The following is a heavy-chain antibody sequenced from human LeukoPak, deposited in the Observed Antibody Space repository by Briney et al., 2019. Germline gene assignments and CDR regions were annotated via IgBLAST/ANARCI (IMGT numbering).Heavy chain of an antibody. CDR1: GFTFSIHW. Sequence: GGSLRLSCAASGFTFSIHWMTWVRQAPGKGLEWVATIKPVGNDKYFVDSVKGRFTVSRDNAKTSLYLQMNSLRAEDTAIYYCTTSDCEYWGQGTLVTVSS. V-gene: IGHV3-7*03. CDR3: TTSDCEY. CDR2: IKPVGNDK. J-gene: IGHJ4*02.